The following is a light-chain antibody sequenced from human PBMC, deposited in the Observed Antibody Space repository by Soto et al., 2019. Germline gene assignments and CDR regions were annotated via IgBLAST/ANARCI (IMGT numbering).Light chain of an antibody. CDR3: SSYAGSKNA. V-gene: IGLV2-8*01. J-gene: IGLJ1*01. CDR1: SSDVGGYNY. Sequence: QSVLTQPPSASGSPGQSVTISCTGTSSDVGGYNYVSWYQQHPGKAPKLMIYEVSKRPSGVPDRFSGSKSGNTASLTVSGLQAEDEADYYCSSYAGSKNAFGTGTKVTVL. CDR2: EVS.